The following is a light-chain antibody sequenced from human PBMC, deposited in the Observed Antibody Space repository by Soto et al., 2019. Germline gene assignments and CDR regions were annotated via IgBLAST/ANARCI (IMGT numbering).Light chain of an antibody. V-gene: IGKV1-12*01. Sequence: DIQMTQSPSSVSASVGDRVTITCRASQGISSWLAWYQQKPGKAPKLLIYAASTLQSGVPSRFSGSVSGTEFTLTISSLQPDDFATYYCQQSYSTPITFGQGTRLEIK. CDR2: AAS. CDR1: QGISSW. CDR3: QQSYSTPIT. J-gene: IGKJ5*01.